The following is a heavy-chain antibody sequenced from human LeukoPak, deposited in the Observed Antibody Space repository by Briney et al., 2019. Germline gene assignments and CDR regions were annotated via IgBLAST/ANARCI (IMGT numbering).Heavy chain of an antibody. D-gene: IGHD6-6*01. Sequence: SQTLSLTCTVSGGSISSGSYYWSWIRQPAGKGLEWIGRIYTSGSTNYNPSLQSRVTISVDTSKNQCYLKLSSVTAADTAVYYCASEPSIAARNYYYYYMDVWGKGTTVTVSS. CDR2: IYTSGST. J-gene: IGHJ6*03. CDR1: GGSISSGSYY. CDR3: ASEPSIAARNYYYYYMDV. V-gene: IGHV4-61*02.